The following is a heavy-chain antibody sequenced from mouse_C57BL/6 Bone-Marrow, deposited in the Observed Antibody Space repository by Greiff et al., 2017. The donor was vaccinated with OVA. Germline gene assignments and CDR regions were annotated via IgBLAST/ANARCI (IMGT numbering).Heavy chain of an antibody. V-gene: IGHV1-64*01. D-gene: IGHD2-2*01. J-gene: IGHJ2*01. CDR1: GYTFTSSW. CDR2: IHPNSGST. CDR3: ARGLRLDY. Sequence: QVQLQQPGAALVKPGASVKLSCTSSGYTFTSSWLPWVKQRPGHGLEWIGMIHPNSGSTNYNEKFKSKATLTVDKSSSTAYMQLSSLTSEDSAVYYCARGLRLDYWGKGTTRTDSS.